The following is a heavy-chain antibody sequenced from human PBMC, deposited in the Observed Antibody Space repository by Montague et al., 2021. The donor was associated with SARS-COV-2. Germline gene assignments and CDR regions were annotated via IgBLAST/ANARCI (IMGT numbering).Heavy chain of an antibody. J-gene: IGHJ6*02. D-gene: IGHD5-12*01. CDR1: GFTFSSYS. V-gene: IGHV3-48*02. CDR2: ISSSSSTI. CDR3: VRDPAIVAKIYGMDV. Sequence: SLRLSCAASGFTFSSYSMNWVRQAPGKGLEWVSYISSSSSTIYYADSVKGRFTISRDNAKNSLYLQMNSLRDEDTAVYYCVRDPAIVAKIYGMDVWGQGTTVTVSS.